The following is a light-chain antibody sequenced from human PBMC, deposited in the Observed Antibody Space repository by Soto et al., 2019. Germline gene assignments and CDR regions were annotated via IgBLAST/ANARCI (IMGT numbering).Light chain of an antibody. CDR1: SFNIGTNS. V-gene: IGLV1-47*01. J-gene: IGLJ3*02. CDR3: AAWDDSLSGWV. Sequence: QSVLTQPPSASGTPGQRVTISCSGSSFNIGTNSVYGYQHVPGTAPKLLFYGNNQRPSGVPDRCSVSKSGTSASLAISGLRSEGEADYYCAAWDDSLSGWVFGGRTQLTVL. CDR2: GNN.